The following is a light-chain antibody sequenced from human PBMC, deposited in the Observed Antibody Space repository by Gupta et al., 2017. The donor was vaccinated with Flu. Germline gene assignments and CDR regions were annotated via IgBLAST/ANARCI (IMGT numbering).Light chain of an antibody. J-gene: IGLJ3*02. CDR2: SNN. CDR3: AAWDDRMNGLWV. CDR1: SFNIGGKT. Sequence: QSVLTQPPSASGTPGQRVTMSCSGSSFNIGGKTVNWYQLLPGTAPKLLIYSNNQRPPGVPDRFSGSKSGTSASLAISGLQSEDEGDYYCAAWDDRMNGLWVFGGGTKLTVL. V-gene: IGLV1-44*01.